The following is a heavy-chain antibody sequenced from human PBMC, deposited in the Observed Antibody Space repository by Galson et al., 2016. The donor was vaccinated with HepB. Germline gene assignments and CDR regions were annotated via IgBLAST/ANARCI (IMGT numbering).Heavy chain of an antibody. CDR1: GFTFSRSD. V-gene: IGHV3-33*08. D-gene: IGHD3-9*01. Sequence: SLRLSCAASGFTFSRSDMHWVRQAAGKGLEWVALIWFDGTYKYYADSVRGRFTISRDDSMNTVFLQMDSLRAEDTAIYYCARVPDYSPTFFDYWGQGTLVSVSS. CDR3: ARVPDYSPTFFDY. J-gene: IGHJ4*02. CDR2: IWFDGTYK.